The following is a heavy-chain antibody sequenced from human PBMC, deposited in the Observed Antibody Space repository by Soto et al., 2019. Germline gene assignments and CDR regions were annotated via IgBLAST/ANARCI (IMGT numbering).Heavy chain of an antibody. CDR2: TSDDGTNE. V-gene: IGHV3-30*18. J-gene: IGHJ6*02. D-gene: IGHD3-10*01. CDR3: AKDIGSGSHFNPRIPDFYNGMDV. Sequence: QVQLVESGGGVVQPGRSLRLSCVTSGFTLSDHAMHWVRQPPGKAPEWVALTSDDGTNEFYADSVKGRFTISRDNSQSTFYLQMSSLRSEDTALYYCAKDIGSGSHFNPRIPDFYNGMDVWGQGTRVTVSS. CDR1: GFTLSDHA.